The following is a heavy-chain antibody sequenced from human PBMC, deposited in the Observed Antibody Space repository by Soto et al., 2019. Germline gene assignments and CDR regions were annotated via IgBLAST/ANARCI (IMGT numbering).Heavy chain of an antibody. CDR2: MHPNSGTT. CDR3: ARGRVDYGDDEVYYYYYYGMDV. V-gene: IGHV1-8*01. D-gene: IGHD4-17*01. J-gene: IGHJ6*02. Sequence: ASVNVSCKTSVYTFTSYDINWVRQATGQWIEWMGWMHPNSGTTGYAHKFQGRVTMTRNTSISTAYVELSSLRSEDTAVYYCARGRVDYGDDEVYYYYYYGMDVWGQGTTVTVSS. CDR1: VYTFTSYD.